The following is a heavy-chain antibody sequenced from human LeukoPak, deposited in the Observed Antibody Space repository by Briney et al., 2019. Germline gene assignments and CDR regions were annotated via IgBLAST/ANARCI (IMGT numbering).Heavy chain of an antibody. CDR3: ARDRFGDRRQNCYEWGY. CDR1: GDSIFSDPYY. Sequence: SETLSLTCTVYGDSIFSDPYYWGWIRQPAGKGLEWIGRMRISRTTNYNPSFKSRATISADTSKNQFSLMLTSVTAADTAVYYCARDRFGDRRQNCYEWGYGGQGKLVTISS. CDR2: MRISRTT. J-gene: IGHJ4*02. V-gene: IGHV4-61*02. D-gene: IGHD3-16*01.